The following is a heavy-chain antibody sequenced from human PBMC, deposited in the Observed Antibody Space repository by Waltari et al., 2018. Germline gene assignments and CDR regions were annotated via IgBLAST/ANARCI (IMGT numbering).Heavy chain of an antibody. J-gene: IGHJ4*02. CDR1: GYTFIDYA. CDR2: INPANGNT. D-gene: IGHD3-10*01. Sequence: QVQLVQSGAEVKKPGASVKVSCKASGYTFIDYAIHWVRQAPGQRLEWMGWINPANGNTKYAQNFQGGVTFTRDTSATTAYMELNRLTSKDTAIYFCAVGAPDHWGQGTLVTVSS. CDR3: AVGAPDH. V-gene: IGHV1-3*01.